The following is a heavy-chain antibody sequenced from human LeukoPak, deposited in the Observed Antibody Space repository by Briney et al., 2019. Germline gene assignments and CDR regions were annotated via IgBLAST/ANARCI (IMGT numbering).Heavy chain of an antibody. CDR2: IYSGGST. CDR3: ARGAALPYCGGDCYSPDFDY. D-gene: IGHD2-21*02. CDR1: GFTVSSNY. V-gene: IGHV3-53*01. Sequence: GGSLRLSCAASGFTVSSNYMSWVRQAPGKGLEWVSVIYSGGSTYYADSVKGRFTISRDNSKNTLYLQMNSLRAEDTAVYYCARGAALPYCGGDCYSPDFDYWGQGTLVTVSS. J-gene: IGHJ4*02.